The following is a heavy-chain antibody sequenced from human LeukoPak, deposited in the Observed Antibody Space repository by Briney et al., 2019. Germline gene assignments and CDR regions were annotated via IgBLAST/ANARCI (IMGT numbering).Heavy chain of an antibody. J-gene: IGHJ4*02. CDR2: IRYDGSNK. CDR1: GFTFSSYG. V-gene: IGHV3-30*02. D-gene: IGHD6-13*01. Sequence: GGSLRLSCAASGFTFSSYGMHWVRQAPGKGLEGVAFIRYDGSNKYYADSVKGRFTISRDNSKNTLYLQMNSLRAEDTAVYYCAKDGIAAALYYYFDYWGQGTLVTVSS. CDR3: AKDGIAAALYYYFDY.